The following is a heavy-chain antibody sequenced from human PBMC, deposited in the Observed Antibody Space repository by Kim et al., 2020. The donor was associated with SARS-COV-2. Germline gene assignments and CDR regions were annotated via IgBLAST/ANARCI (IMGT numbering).Heavy chain of an antibody. V-gene: IGHV3-23*01. CDR1: GFTFSSYA. CDR3: AKDDPHKVPVLRYFDWLLSFGVDY. Sequence: GGSLRLSCAASGFTFSSYAMSWVRQAPGKGLEWVSAISGSGGSTYYADSVKGRFTISRDNSKNTLYLQMNSLRAEDTAIYYCAKDDPHKVPVLRYFDWLLSFGVDYWGQGTLVTVSS. J-gene: IGHJ4*02. CDR2: ISGSGGST. D-gene: IGHD3-9*01.